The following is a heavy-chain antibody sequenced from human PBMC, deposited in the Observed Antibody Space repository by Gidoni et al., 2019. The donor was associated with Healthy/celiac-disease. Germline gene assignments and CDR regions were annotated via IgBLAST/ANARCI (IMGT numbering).Heavy chain of an antibody. D-gene: IGHD2-2*01. CDR2: IYPGDSDT. CDR1: GYSFTSYW. Sequence: EVQLVQSGAEVKKPGESLKLSCKGSGYSFTSYWIGWVRQMPGKGLEWMGIIYPGDSDTRYSPSFQGQVTISADKSISTAYLQWSSLKASDTAMYYCARRGAYCSSTSCYGGGAFDIWGQGTMVTVSS. J-gene: IGHJ3*02. CDR3: ARRGAYCSSTSCYGGGAFDI. V-gene: IGHV5-51*01.